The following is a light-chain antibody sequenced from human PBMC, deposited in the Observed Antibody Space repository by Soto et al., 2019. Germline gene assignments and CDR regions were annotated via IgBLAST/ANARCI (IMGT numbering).Light chain of an antibody. CDR2: GAS. CDR1: LRGSSSS. V-gene: IGKV3-20*01. CDR3: QQCRSSRPFT. J-gene: IGKJ4*01. Sequence: EMALTTSPGTLSLSPGERATLSCRVNLRGSSSSLARYHQKPGQAPRLLIYGASSRATGIPNRFSGSGSGTDFTVMILSREPEDFAVYYCQQCRSSRPFTFGGGTKVELK.